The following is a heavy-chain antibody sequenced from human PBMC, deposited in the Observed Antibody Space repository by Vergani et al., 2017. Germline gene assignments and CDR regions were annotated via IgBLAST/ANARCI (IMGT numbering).Heavy chain of an antibody. D-gene: IGHD3-22*01. CDR3: AREDYYDSSGYY. Sequence: QVQLQQWGAGLLKPSETLSLTCAVYGGSFSGYYWSWIRQPPGKGLGWIGEINHSGSTNYNPSLKSRVTISVDTSKNQFSLKLSSVTAADTAVYYCAREDYYDSSGYYWGQGTLVTVSS. J-gene: IGHJ4*02. V-gene: IGHV4-34*01. CDR2: INHSGST. CDR1: GGSFSGYY.